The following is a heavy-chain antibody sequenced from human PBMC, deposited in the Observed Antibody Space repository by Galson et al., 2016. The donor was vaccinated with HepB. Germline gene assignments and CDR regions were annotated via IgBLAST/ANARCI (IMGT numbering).Heavy chain of an antibody. Sequence: SVKVSCKASGYTFTSYYMHWVRQAPGQGLEWMGIINPSGGSTSYAQKFQGRVTMTRDTSTSTVYMEPSSLRSEDTAVYYCARDEGWNYGLSWFDPWGQGTLVTVSS. J-gene: IGHJ5*02. CDR1: GYTFTSYY. V-gene: IGHV1-46*01. D-gene: IGHD1-7*01. CDR2: INPSGGST. CDR3: ARDEGWNYGLSWFDP.